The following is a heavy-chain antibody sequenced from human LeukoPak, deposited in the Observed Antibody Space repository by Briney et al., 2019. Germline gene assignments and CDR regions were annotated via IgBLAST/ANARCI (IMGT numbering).Heavy chain of an antibody. CDR2: IKQDGSEK. J-gene: IGHJ3*02. CDR3: ARWKGGPYSSSSVAFDI. V-gene: IGHV3-7*01. D-gene: IGHD6-6*01. CDR1: GFTFSSYW. Sequence: GGSLRLSCAASGFTFSSYWMSWVRQAPGKGLEWVANIKQDGSEKYYVDSVKGRFTISRDNAKNSLYLQMNSLRAEDTAVYYCARWKGGPYSSSSVAFDIWGQGTMVTVSS.